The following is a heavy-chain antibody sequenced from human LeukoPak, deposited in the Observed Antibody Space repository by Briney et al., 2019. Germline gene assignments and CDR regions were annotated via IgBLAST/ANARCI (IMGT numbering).Heavy chain of an antibody. CDR3: ARVREMATIALFFGHFDY. J-gene: IGHJ4*02. V-gene: IGHV3-11*04. D-gene: IGHD5-24*01. CDR1: GFTFSDYY. CDR2: ISSTGSTI. Sequence: GGSLRLSCAASGFTFSDYYMSWIRQAPGKGLEWVSYISSTGSTIYYSDSVKGRFTISRDNAKNSLYQQMNSLRAEDTAVYYCARVREMATIALFFGHFDYWGQGTLVTVSS.